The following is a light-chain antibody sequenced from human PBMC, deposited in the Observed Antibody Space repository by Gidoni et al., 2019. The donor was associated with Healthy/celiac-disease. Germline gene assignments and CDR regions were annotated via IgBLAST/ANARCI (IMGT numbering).Light chain of an antibody. V-gene: IGKV3-11*01. Sequence: DIVLTQSPATPSLSPGERATLSCRASQSVSSYLAWYQQKPGQAPRLLIYDASNRATGIPARFSGSGSGTDFTLTISSLEPEDFAVYYCQQRSNWPPGVTFGGGTKVEIK. J-gene: IGKJ4*01. CDR2: DAS. CDR1: QSVSSY. CDR3: QQRSNWPPGVT.